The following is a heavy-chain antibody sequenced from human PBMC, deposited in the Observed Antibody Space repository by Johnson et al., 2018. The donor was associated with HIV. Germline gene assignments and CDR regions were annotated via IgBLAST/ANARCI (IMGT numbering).Heavy chain of an antibody. CDR1: GFTFADYG. Sequence: VQLVESGGGVVRPGGSLRLSCAASGFTFADYGMSWVRQAPGKGLEWVSGINWNGGSTGYADSVKGRSTMSRDNAKNSLYLQMNSLRPEDTAVYYCARAVTPFGDWEAFDIWGQGTMVTVSS. V-gene: IGHV3-20*04. CDR3: ARAVTPFGDWEAFDI. CDR2: INWNGGST. D-gene: IGHD3-10*01. J-gene: IGHJ3*02.